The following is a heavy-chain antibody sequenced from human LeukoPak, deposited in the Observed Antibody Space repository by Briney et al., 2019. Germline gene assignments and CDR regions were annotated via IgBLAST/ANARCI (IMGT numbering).Heavy chain of an antibody. V-gene: IGHV1-18*01. Sequence: ASVKVSCKASGYTFTSYGIIWVRQAPGQGLEWMGWISAYNGNTNYAQKLQGRVTMTTDTSTSTAYMELRSLRSDDTAVYYCARSRLTYYYDSSGYHPPSYFDYWGQGTLVTVSS. D-gene: IGHD3-22*01. J-gene: IGHJ4*02. CDR3: ARSRLTYYYDSSGYHPPSYFDY. CDR1: GYTFTSYG. CDR2: ISAYNGNT.